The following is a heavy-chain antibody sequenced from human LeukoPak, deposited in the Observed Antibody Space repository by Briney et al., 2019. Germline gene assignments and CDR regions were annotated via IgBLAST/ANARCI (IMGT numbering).Heavy chain of an antibody. CDR3: AKDIQLST. V-gene: IGHV3-23*01. D-gene: IGHD5-24*01. CDR1: GFTFRGAA. CDR2: ISSSGNNA. Sequence: QAGGSLRLSCAASGFTFRGAAMTWVRQAPGKGLEWVSLISSSGNNAYYADSVKGRFTISRDNSKNTLSLQMNSLRVEDTAIYYCAKDIQLSTWGLGTRVTVSS. J-gene: IGHJ3*01.